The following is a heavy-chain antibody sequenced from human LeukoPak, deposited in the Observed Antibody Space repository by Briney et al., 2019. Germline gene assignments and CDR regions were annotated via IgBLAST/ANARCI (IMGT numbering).Heavy chain of an antibody. CDR1: GFTFSSYG. J-gene: IGHJ6*03. CDR3: AKDYAYYYYYMDV. Sequence: PGGTLRLSCAASGFTFSSYGMSWVRQAPGKGLEWVSAISGSGGSTYYADSVKGRFTISRDNSKNTLYLQMNSLRAEDTAVYYCAKDYAYYYYYMDVWGKGTTVTISS. CDR2: ISGSGGST. V-gene: IGHV3-23*01. D-gene: IGHD3-16*01.